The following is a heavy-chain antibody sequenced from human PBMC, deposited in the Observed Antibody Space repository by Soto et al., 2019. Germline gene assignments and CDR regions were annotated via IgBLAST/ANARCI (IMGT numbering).Heavy chain of an antibody. D-gene: IGHD5-12*01. CDR3: ARHIPLGVGGYSGYDFSRAGAYYFDY. V-gene: IGHV4-39*01. CDR1: GGSISSSSYY. J-gene: IGHJ4*02. Sequence: SETLSLTCTVSGGSISSSSYYWGWIRQPPGKGLEWIGSIYYSGSTYYNPSLKSRVTISVDTSKNQFSLKLSSVTAADTAVYYCARHIPLGVGGYSGYDFSRAGAYYFDYWGQGTLVTVSS. CDR2: IYYSGST.